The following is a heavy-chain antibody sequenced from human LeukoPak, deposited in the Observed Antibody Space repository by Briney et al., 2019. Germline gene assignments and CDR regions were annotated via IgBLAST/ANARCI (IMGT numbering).Heavy chain of an antibody. D-gene: IGHD3-3*01. Sequence: SETLSLTCAVYGVSFSGYYWSWIRQPPGKGLEWSGEINHSGSTNYNPSLKSRVTISVDASKNQFSLKLSSVTAADTAVYYCARRSRSRITIFGVVTDNWFDPWGQGTLVTVSS. V-gene: IGHV4-34*01. CDR1: GVSFSGYY. J-gene: IGHJ5*02. CDR3: ARRSRSRITIFGVVTDNWFDP. CDR2: INHSGST.